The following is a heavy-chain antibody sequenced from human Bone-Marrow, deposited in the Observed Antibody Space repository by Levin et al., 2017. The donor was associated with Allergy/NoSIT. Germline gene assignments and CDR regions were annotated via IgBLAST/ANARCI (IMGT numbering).Heavy chain of an antibody. CDR1: GFTFSSHW. D-gene: IGHD1-1*01. CDR3: VRWKHAAGLDY. Sequence: QAGGSLRLSCAASGFTFSSHWMAWVRQAPGKGLEWVANINTDGSDTYYVDSVKGRLIITRDNARNSLYLQLNSLRVEDTALYYCVRWKHAAGLDYWGRGTQVTVSS. CDR2: INTDGSDT. V-gene: IGHV3-7*01. J-gene: IGHJ4*02.